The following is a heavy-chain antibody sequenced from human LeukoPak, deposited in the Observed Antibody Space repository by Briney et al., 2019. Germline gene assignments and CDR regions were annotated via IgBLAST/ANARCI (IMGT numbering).Heavy chain of an antibody. J-gene: IGHJ5*02. V-gene: IGHV4-30-4*01. CDR3: ARGLRGIMIRGAITDLNWFDA. CDR2: IYHSGST. D-gene: IGHD3-10*01. CDR1: GGSISSGDYY. Sequence: SQTLSLTCTVSGGSISSGDYYWTWIRQPPGKGLEWIGYIYHSGSTHYNSSLKSRLTISVDTSKHQFSLKLSSVTAADTAVYYCARGLRGIMIRGAITDLNWFDAWGQGTLVIVSS.